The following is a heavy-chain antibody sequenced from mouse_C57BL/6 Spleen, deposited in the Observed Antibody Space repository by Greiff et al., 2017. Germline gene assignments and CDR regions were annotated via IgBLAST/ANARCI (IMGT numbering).Heavy chain of an antibody. Sequence: QVQLQQPGAALVRPGTSVKLSCKASGYTFTSYWMHWVKQRPGQGLEWIGVIDPSDTYTNYNQKFKGKATLTVDTSSSTAYMQLSSLTSEDSAVYYCAGTGDFDYWGQGTTLTVSS. J-gene: IGHJ2*01. CDR1: GYTFTSYW. CDR3: AGTGDFDY. CDR2: IDPSDTYT. V-gene: IGHV1-59*01. D-gene: IGHD3-3*01.